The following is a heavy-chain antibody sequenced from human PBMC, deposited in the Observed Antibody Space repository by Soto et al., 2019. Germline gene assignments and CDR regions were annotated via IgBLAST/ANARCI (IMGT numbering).Heavy chain of an antibody. D-gene: IGHD6-19*01. CDR2: IIPIFGTA. V-gene: IGHV1-69*13. J-gene: IGHJ6*02. CDR1: GGTFSSYA. CDR3: ARDQSSGWYVAPLYYYYGMDV. Sequence: SVKVSCKASGGTFSSYAISWVRQAPGQGLEWMGGIIPIFGTANYAQKFQGRVTITADGSTSPAYMELSSLRSEDTAVYYCARDQSSGWYVAPLYYYYGMDVWGQGTTVTVSS.